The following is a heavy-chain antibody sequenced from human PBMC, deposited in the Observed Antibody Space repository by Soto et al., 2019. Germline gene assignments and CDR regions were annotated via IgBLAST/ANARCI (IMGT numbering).Heavy chain of an antibody. V-gene: IGHV3-23*01. CDR3: AKEILPGY. CDR1: GFAVCSFA. Sequence: REGSLRLTCAASGFAVCSFAMSWVRQAPGKGLEWVSGISATSGSTYYADSVKGRFTISRDNSKNTLYLQMNSLRVEDTAVYFCAKEILPGYRGQVTLVTACS. CDR2: ISATSGST. J-gene: IGHJ4*02.